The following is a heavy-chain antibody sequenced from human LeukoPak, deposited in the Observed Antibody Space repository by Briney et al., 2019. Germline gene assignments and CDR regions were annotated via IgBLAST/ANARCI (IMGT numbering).Heavy chain of an antibody. CDR3: ARIRAPGVVVIVEFDY. J-gene: IGHJ4*02. V-gene: IGHV4-31*03. D-gene: IGHD3-22*01. Sequence: SETLSLTCTVSGGSIISGVYYWSWTRQHPGKGLECIGYIYYSGSTYYNPSLKSRVTISVDTSKNQFSLKLSSVTAADTAVYYCARIRAPGVVVIVEFDYWGQGTLVTVSS. CDR1: GGSIISGVYY. CDR2: IYYSGST.